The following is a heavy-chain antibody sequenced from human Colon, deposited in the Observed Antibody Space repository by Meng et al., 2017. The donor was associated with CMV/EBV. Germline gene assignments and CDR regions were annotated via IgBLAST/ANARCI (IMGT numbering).Heavy chain of an antibody. D-gene: IGHD2-2*01. CDR1: GHTFTGYY. Sequence: ASVTVSCKASGHTFTGYYMHWVRQAPGQGLEWMGWINPNSGGTNYAQKFQGRVTMTRDTSISTAYMELSMLRSDDPDVYYCARGGGANRPYCSSTSCRYYYYGMDVWGQGTTVTVSS. V-gene: IGHV1-2*02. CDR3: ARGGGANRPYCSSTSCRYYYYGMDV. CDR2: INPNSGGT. J-gene: IGHJ6*02.